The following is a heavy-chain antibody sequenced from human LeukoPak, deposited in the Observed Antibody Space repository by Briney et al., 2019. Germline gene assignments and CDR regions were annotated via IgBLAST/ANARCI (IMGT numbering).Heavy chain of an antibody. Sequence: SETLSLTCTVSGGSISSYSYYWGWIRQPPGKGLEWIGSIYYSGSTYNNPSLKSRVTMSVDTSKNQFSLVLSSVTAADTAVYYCARARRWDIVVVPAAIPFDYWGQGTLVTVSS. CDR2: IYYSGST. D-gene: IGHD2-2*01. CDR1: GGSISSYSYY. CDR3: ARARRWDIVVVPAAIPFDY. J-gene: IGHJ4*02. V-gene: IGHV4-39*01.